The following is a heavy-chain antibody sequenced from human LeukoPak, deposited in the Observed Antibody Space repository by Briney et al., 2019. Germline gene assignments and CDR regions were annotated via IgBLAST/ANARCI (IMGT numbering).Heavy chain of an antibody. J-gene: IGHJ3*02. V-gene: IGHV3-74*01. CDR1: GFTVSSNY. CDR2: INSDGSST. Sequence: GGSLRLSCAASGFTVSSNYMSWVRQAPGKGLGWVSRINSDGSSTSYADSVKGRFTISRDNAKNTLYLQMNSLRAEDTAVYYCARHCSSTSCYGWSAFDIWGQGTMVTVSS. D-gene: IGHD2-2*01. CDR3: ARHCSSTSCYGWSAFDI.